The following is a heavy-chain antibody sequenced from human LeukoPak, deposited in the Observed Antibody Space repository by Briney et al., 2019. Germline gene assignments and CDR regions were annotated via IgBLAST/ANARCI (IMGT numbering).Heavy chain of an antibody. CDR2: IYSSGST. Sequence: SETLSLTCTVSGGSINTYYWSWIRQPAGKGLEWIGRIYSSGSTNYNPSLKSRVTISVDASKNQFSLKLSSVTAADTAVYYCAREPSYSSSWYGYWGQGPWSPSPQ. CDR1: GGSINTYY. J-gene: IGHJ4*02. CDR3: AREPSYSSSWYGY. V-gene: IGHV4-4*07. D-gene: IGHD6-13*01.